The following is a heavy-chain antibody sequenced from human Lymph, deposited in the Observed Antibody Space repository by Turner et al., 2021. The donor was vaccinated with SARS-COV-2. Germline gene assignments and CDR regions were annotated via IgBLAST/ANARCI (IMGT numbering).Heavy chain of an antibody. D-gene: IGHD3-10*01. Sequence: VQLVESGGGVVQPGRSLRLDCAASGFTFSTYAIHWVRQAAGKGLEWVAVISYDGSNKYYADSVKGRFTISRDNSKNTLYLQMNSLRAEDTAVYYCARYGSGGYFYYGLDVWGQGTTVTVSS. CDR3: ARYGSGGYFYYGLDV. J-gene: IGHJ6*02. CDR2: ISYDGSNK. CDR1: GFTFSTYA. V-gene: IGHV3-30*04.